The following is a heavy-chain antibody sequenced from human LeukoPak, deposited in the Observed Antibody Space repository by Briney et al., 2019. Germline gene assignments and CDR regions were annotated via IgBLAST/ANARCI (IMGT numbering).Heavy chain of an antibody. CDR2: ITTILGIA. CDR3: ARVPVGASRFDY. D-gene: IGHD1-26*01. V-gene: IGHV1-69*04. J-gene: IGHJ4*02. CDR1: GGTFSSYA. Sequence: TVSCTASGGTFSSYAISWVRQAPGQGHEWVGRITTILGIANYAQKFQGRLTITADKSTSAAYMELSSLRSEDTAVYYCARVPVGASRFDYWGQGTLVTVSS.